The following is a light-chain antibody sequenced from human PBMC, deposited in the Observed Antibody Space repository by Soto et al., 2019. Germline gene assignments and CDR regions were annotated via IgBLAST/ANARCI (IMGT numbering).Light chain of an antibody. J-gene: IGLJ2*01. CDR2: YND. CDR3: QVWDSSSDHVI. V-gene: IGLV3-21*04. Sequence: SYELTQPPSVSVAPGKTAGITCGGNNIRSHAVHWYQQKPGQAPVLVVYYNDDRPSGIPERFSGSNSGNTATLTISRVEAGDEADYYCQVWDSSSDHVIFAGGTKLTVL. CDR1: NIRSHA.